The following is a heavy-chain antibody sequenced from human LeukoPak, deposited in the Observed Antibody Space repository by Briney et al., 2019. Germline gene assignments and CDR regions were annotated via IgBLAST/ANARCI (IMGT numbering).Heavy chain of an antibody. D-gene: IGHD3-3*01. CDR2: INPNSGGT. V-gene: IGHV1-2*02. CDR3: ARGPGTYDFWSGLNP. J-gene: IGHJ5*02. Sequence: ASVKVSCKASGYTFTGNYMHWVRQAPGQGLEWMGWINPNSGGTKYAQKFQGRVTMTRDTSISTASMELSSLRSDDTAVYYCARGPGTYDFWSGLNPWGQGTLVTVSS. CDR1: GYTFTGNY.